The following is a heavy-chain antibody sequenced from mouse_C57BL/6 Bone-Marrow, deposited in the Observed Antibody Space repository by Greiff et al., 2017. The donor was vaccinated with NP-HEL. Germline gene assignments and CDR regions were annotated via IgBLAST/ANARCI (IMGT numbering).Heavy chain of an antibody. D-gene: IGHD6-1*01. CDR3: ARSLSDDFDY. CDR1: GYTFTDYY. Sequence: LEESGAELVRPGASVKLSCKASGYTFTDYYINWVKQRPGQGLEWIARIYPGSGNTYYNEKFKGKATLTAEKSSSTAYMQLSSLTSEDSAVYFCARSLSDDFDYWGQGTTLTVSS. J-gene: IGHJ2*01. V-gene: IGHV1-76*01. CDR2: IYPGSGNT.